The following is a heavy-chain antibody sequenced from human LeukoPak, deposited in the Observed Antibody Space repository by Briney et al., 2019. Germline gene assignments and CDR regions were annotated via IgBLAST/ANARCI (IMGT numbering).Heavy chain of an antibody. CDR1: GYTFSSYA. Sequence: ASVKICCKASGYTFSSYAMNWMRQAPGQWLEWMGWINTNTGNPTYAQGFTGRFVFSLDTSVSTAYLQISSLKAEDTAVYYCARGQDIVVVPAAWDWFDPWGQGTLVTVSS. CDR2: INTNTGNP. V-gene: IGHV7-4-1*02. J-gene: IGHJ5*02. CDR3: ARGQDIVVVPAAWDWFDP. D-gene: IGHD2-2*01.